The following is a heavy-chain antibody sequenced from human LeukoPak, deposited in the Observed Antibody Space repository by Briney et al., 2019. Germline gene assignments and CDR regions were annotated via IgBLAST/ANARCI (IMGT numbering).Heavy chain of an antibody. CDR3: ASGRGGYSYGPDY. CDR1: GYTFSTYY. V-gene: IGHV1-2*02. CDR2: INPSGTDS. J-gene: IGHJ4*02. D-gene: IGHD5-18*01. Sequence: ASVKVSCKASGYTFSTYYMHWVRQAPGQGLEWMGIINPSGTDSNYAQKFQGRVTMTRDTSISTAYMELSRLRSDDTAVYYCASGRGGYSYGPDYWGQGTLVTVSS.